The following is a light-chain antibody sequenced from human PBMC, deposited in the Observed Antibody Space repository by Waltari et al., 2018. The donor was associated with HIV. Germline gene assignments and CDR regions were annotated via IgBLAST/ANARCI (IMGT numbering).Light chain of an antibody. CDR3: LLYMGSGVWV. Sequence: QTVVTPEPSFSVSPAGTVTLTCALVSGSITSIYFPPWTQQTPGQAPRTLITNTNSRSSGVPDRFSGSILGNRAALTITGAQADDESAYYCLLYMGSGVWVFGGGTKLTVL. J-gene: IGLJ3*02. V-gene: IGLV8-61*01. CDR1: SGSITSIYF. CDR2: NTN.